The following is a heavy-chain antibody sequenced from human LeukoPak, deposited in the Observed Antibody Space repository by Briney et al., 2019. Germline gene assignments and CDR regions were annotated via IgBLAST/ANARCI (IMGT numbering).Heavy chain of an antibody. V-gene: IGHV1-69*05. CDR1: GGTFSSYA. Sequence: SVKVSCKASGGTFSSYAISWVRQAPGQGLEWMGGIILIFGTANYAQKFQGRVTMTRDTSISTAYMELSRLRSADTAVYYCARIPPSYCGGDCYLFWGQGTLVTVSS. J-gene: IGHJ4*02. CDR2: IILIFGTA. D-gene: IGHD2-21*02. CDR3: ARIPPSYCGGDCYLF.